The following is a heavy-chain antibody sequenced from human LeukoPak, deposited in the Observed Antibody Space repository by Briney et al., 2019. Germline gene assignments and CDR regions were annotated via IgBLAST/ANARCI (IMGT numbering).Heavy chain of an antibody. Sequence: SETLSLTCTVSGGSISSYYWSWIRQPPGKGLEWIGYIYYSGSTNYNPSLKSRVTISVDTSKNQFSLKLSSVTAADTAVYYCARGGSFYYDYVWGSYRTQRFDPWGQGTLVTVSS. V-gene: IGHV4-59*12. CDR3: ARGGSFYYDYVWGSYRTQRFDP. CDR2: IYYSGST. CDR1: GGSISSYY. J-gene: IGHJ5*02. D-gene: IGHD3-16*02.